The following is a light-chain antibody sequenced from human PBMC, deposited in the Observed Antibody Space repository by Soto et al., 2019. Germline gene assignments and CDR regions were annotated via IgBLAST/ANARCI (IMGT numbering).Light chain of an antibody. J-gene: IGKJ5*01. CDR2: GAS. V-gene: IGKV3D-20*02. CDR1: QSVSSSY. Sequence: EIVLTQPPGTLSLSPGERATLXXRASQSVSSSYLAWYQQKPGQAPRVXIYGASSRATGIPDRFSGSGSGTDFTLTISSLEPEDFAVYYCQQRSNWLITFGQGTRLEIK. CDR3: QQRSNWLIT.